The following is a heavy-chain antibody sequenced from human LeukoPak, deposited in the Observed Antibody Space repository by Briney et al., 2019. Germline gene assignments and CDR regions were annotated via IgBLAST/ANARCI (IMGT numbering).Heavy chain of an antibody. CDR3: ARDGSSWSNWLDP. V-gene: IGHV3-74*01. Sequence: GGSLRFSCAASGFTFSSYWMHWVRQAPGKGLVWVSRIKSDGSITSHADSVKGRFTISRDNAKNTLYLQMNSLRAEDTGVYYCARDGSSWSNWLDPWGQGTLVTVSS. D-gene: IGHD6-13*01. CDR1: GFTFSSYW. CDR2: IKSDGSIT. J-gene: IGHJ5*02.